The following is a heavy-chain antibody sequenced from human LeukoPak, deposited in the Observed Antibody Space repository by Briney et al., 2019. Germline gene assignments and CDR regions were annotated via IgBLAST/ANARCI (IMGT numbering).Heavy chain of an antibody. V-gene: IGHV4-30-2*01. D-gene: IGHD2-15*01. CDR2: IYHSGNT. CDR3: ARDSVVFDS. J-gene: IGHJ4*01. Sequence: PSETLSLTCTVSGGSISTSPYSWTWIRQPRGEGLEWIGNIYHSGNTNYSPSLKSRVTISIDKSKSQFSLNLTSATAADTAVYYCARDSVVFDSWGQGILVTVSS. CDR1: GGSISTSPYS.